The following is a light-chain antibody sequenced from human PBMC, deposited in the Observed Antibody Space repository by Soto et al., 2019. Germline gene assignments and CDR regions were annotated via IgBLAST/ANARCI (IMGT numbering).Light chain of an antibody. CDR1: SSDVVGYNY. Sequence: QPVLTQPASVSGSPGQSITISCTGTSSDVVGYNYVSWYQQHPGKAPKLVIYDVSNRPSVVSNRFSGSRAWNTDSQTISGLQAEDEAAYDCSSYTRRSTLVVFGEGTSGTVL. V-gene: IGLV2-14*01. CDR2: DVS. CDR3: SSYTRRSTLVV. J-gene: IGLJ2*01.